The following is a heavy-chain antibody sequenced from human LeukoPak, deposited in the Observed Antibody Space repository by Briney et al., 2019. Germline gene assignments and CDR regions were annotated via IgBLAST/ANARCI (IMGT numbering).Heavy chain of an antibody. CDR3: AKDQDTYYYGSGSYYPT. J-gene: IGHJ5*02. D-gene: IGHD3-10*01. V-gene: IGHV3-23*01. CDR2: ISGSGGST. Sequence: PGGSLRLSCAASGFTFSSYAMSWVRQAPGKGLEWVSAISGSGGSTYYADSVKGRFTISRDNSKNTLYLQMNSLRAEDTAVYYCAKDQDTYYYGSGSYYPTWGQGTLVTVSS. CDR1: GFTFSSYA.